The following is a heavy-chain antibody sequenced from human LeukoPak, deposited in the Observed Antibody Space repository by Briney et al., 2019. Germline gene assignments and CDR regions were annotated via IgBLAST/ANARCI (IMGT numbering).Heavy chain of an antibody. CDR1: GGSFSGYY. V-gene: IGHV4-34*01. D-gene: IGHD5-24*01. J-gene: IGHJ4*02. Sequence: SETLSLTCAVYGGSFSGYYWSWIRQPPGKGLEWIGEINHSGSTNYNPSLKSRVTISVDTSKNQFSLKLSSVTAADTAVYYCARAGINGLGRWLQLSEGFDYWGQGTLVTVSS. CDR3: ARAGINGLGRWLQLSEGFDY. CDR2: INHSGST.